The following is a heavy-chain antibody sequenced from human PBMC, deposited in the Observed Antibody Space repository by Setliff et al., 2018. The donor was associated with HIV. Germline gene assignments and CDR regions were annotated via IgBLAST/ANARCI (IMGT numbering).Heavy chain of an antibody. J-gene: IGHJ5*01. CDR3: ARRQWLAANFDS. CDR1: GDSISSSTYY. V-gene: IGHV4-39*07. Sequence: PSETLSLTCTVSGDSISSSTYYWGWIRQPPGKGLEWIGDINHKGSTNYKSSLKSRVTISMDTSKNQFSLKLTSVTAADTAVYFCARRQWLAANFDSWGQGTLVTVSS. CDR2: INHKGST. D-gene: IGHD6-19*01.